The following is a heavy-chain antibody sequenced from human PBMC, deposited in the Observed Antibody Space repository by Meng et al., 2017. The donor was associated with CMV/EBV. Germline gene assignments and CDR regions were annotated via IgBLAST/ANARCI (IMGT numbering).Heavy chain of an antibody. CDR3: ARGGYYDFWCGYYHEY. J-gene: IGHJ4*02. D-gene: IGHD3-3*01. Sequence: GGSLRLSCVASGFTFSSYEMYWVRQAPGKGLEWISYISSGGSTIHYADFVNGRFDISRDNAENSVYLQMNGLRAEDTATYYCARGGYYDFWCGYYHEYWGQGTMVTVSS. V-gene: IGHV3-48*03. CDR1: GFTFSSYE. CDR2: ISSGGSTI.